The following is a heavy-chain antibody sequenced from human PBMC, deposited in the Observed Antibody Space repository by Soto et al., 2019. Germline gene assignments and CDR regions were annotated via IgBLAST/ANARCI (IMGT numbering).Heavy chain of an antibody. V-gene: IGHV3-74*01. J-gene: IGHJ2*01. CDR3: AREGRAGHRRYFDL. CDR2: INSDGSST. CDR1: GFTFSSYW. D-gene: IGHD6-13*01. Sequence: EVQLVESGGGLVQPGGSLRLSCAASGFTFSSYWMHWVRQAPGKGLVWVSRINSDGSSTSYADSVKGRFTISRDNAKNTRYLQMNSLRAADTAEYYCAREGRAGHRRYFDLWGRGTLVTVSS.